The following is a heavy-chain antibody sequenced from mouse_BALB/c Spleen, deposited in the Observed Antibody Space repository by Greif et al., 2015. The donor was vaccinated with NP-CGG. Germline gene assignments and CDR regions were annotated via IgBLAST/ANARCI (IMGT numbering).Heavy chain of an antibody. CDR3: ARHSPYYYGSSLYYAMDY. CDR1: GFNIKDTY. J-gene: IGHJ4*01. CDR2: IDPANGNT. D-gene: IGHD1-1*01. V-gene: IGHV14-3*02. Sequence: DVKLQESGAELVKPGASVKLSCTASGFNIKDTYMHWVKQRPEQGLEWIGRIDPANGNTKYDPKFQGKATITADTSSNTAYLQLSSLTSEDTAVYYCARHSPYYYGSSLYYAMDYWGQGTSVTVSS.